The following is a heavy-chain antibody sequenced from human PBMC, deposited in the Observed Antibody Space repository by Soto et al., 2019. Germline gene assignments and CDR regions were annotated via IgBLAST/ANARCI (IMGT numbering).Heavy chain of an antibody. V-gene: IGHV3-48*01. CDR2: ISSSSTT. CDR1: GFTFSSYS. D-gene: IGHD3-9*01. CDR3: AREGLHYDILTGYYRGPFDY. J-gene: IGHJ4*02. Sequence: GGSLRLSCAAPGFTFSSYSMNWVRQAPGKGLEWVSYISSSSTTYYADSVKGRFTISRDNAKNSLYLQMNSLRAEDTAVYYCAREGLHYDILTGYYRGPFDYWGQGTLVTVSS.